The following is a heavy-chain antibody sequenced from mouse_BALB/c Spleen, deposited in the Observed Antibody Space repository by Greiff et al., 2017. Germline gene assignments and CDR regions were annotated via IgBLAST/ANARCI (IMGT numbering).Heavy chain of an antibody. J-gene: IGHJ4*01. Sequence: EVMLVESGGGLVQPGGSRKLSCAASGFTFSSFGMHWVRQAPEKGLEWVAYISSGSSTIYYADTVKGRFTISRDNPKNTLFLQMTSLRSEDTAMYYCARPYYDYGGGRMDYWGQGTSVTVSS. CDR1: GFTFSSFG. CDR3: ARPYYDYGGGRMDY. CDR2: ISSGSSTI. D-gene: IGHD2-4*01. V-gene: IGHV5-17*02.